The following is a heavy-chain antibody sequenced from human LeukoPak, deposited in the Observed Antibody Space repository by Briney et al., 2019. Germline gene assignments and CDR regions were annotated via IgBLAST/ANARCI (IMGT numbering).Heavy chain of an antibody. CDR2: IMTDGRDT. J-gene: IGHJ4*02. CDR3: ARVYVGSTTTYPYDY. D-gene: IGHD3-16*01. Sequence: PGGSVTLYCSASGFTFNDYWMHWLGHAPGKELVWVLRIMTDGRDTNYADSVKGRFTISRDNAKNTLYLQMNSLRAEDTAVYYCARVYVGSTTTYPYDYWGQGNLVTVSS. CDR1: GFTFNDYW. V-gene: IGHV3-74*01.